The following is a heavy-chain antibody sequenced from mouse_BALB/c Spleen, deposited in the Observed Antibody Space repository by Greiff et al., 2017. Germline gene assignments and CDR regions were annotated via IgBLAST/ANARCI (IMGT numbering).Heavy chain of an antibody. V-gene: IGHV5-6-4*01. D-gene: IGHD1-2*01. CDR1: GFTFSSYT. CDR3: TRDESLLRDLDY. J-gene: IGHJ2*01. Sequence: EVKLVESGGGLVKPGGSLKLSCAASGFTFSSYTMSWVRQTPEKRLEWVATISSGGSYTYYPDSVKGRFTISRDNAKNTLYLQMSSLKSEDTAMYYCTRDESLLRDLDYWGQGTTLTVSS. CDR2: ISSGGSYT.